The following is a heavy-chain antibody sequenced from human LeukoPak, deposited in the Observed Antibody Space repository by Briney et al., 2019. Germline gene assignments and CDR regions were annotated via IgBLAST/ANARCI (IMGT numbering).Heavy chain of an antibody. CDR1: GFTFRSYW. V-gene: IGHV3-7*01. CDR3: ARDSSGYSPDY. CDR2: IKQDGSEK. D-gene: IGHD1-26*01. Sequence: QAGGSLRLSCAASGFTFRSYWMSWVRQAPGKGLEWVANIKQDGSEKYYVDSVKGRFTISRDNAKNSLYLQMNSLRAEDTAVYYCARDSSGYSPDYWGQGTLVTVSS. J-gene: IGHJ4*02.